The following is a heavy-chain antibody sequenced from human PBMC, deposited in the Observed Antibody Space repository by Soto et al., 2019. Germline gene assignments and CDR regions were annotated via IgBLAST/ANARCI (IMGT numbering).Heavy chain of an antibody. J-gene: IGHJ4*02. D-gene: IGHD6-13*01. V-gene: IGHV3-23*01. CDR2: ISGSGGSP. CDR1: GLIFSNYA. Sequence: EVQVLESGGVLVQPGGSLRLSCVAPGLIFSNYAMSWVRQAPGKGLEWVSGISGSGGSPHYADSAKGRFTISRDNSKNTLFLPMNTLRAEDTAVYYCAREGDITAAFDYWGQGTLVTVSS. CDR3: AREGDITAAFDY.